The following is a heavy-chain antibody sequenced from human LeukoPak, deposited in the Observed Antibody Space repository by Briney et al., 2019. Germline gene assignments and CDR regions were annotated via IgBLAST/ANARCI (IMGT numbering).Heavy chain of an antibody. CDR3: AKDPWYYDSSGYLDY. V-gene: IGHV3-23*01. CDR2: ISGSGGST. J-gene: IGHJ4*02. D-gene: IGHD3-22*01. Sequence: GGSLRLSCAASGFTFSSYAMSWVRQAPGKGLEWVSAISGSGGSTYYADFVKGRFTISRDNSKNTLYLQMNSLRAEDTAVYYCAKDPWYYDSSGYLDYWGQGTLVTVSS. CDR1: GFTFSSYA.